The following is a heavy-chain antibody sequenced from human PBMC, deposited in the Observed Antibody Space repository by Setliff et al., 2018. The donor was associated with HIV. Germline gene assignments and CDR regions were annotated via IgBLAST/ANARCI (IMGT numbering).Heavy chain of an antibody. CDR3: ARVQQQLLQEDDYFDY. V-gene: IGHV3-30*04. CDR2: ISYDGNSQ. J-gene: IGHJ4*02. CDR1: GFIFSSYA. D-gene: IGHD6-13*01. Sequence: GGSLRLSCAASGFIFSSYAMHWVRQAPGNGLEWVAVISYDGNSQYYADSVKGRFTLSRDNFRNTLYLQMNSLRPEDTAVYYCARVQQQLLQEDDYFDYWGQGTLVTVSS.